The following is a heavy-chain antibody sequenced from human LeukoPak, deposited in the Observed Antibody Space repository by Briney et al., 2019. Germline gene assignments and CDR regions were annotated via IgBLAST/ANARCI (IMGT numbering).Heavy chain of an antibody. Sequence: GRSLRLSCAASGFTFSSYGMHWVRQAQGKGLEWVAVIWNDGSNKYYADSVKGRFTISRDNSKNTLYLQMNSLRAEDTAVYYCARIHSLYYYDSSGYGAFDIWGQGTMVTVSS. D-gene: IGHD3-22*01. V-gene: IGHV3-33*01. J-gene: IGHJ3*02. CDR2: IWNDGSNK. CDR1: GFTFSSYG. CDR3: ARIHSLYYYDSSGYGAFDI.